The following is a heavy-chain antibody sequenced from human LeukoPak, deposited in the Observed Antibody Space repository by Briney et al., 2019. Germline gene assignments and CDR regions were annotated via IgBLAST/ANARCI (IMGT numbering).Heavy chain of an antibody. D-gene: IGHD5/OR15-5a*01. J-gene: IGHJ5*02. CDR2: INHSGST. Sequence: SETLSLTCAVYGGSFSGYYWSWIRQPPGKGLEWIGEINHSGSTNYNPSLKSRVTMSIDTSKNQFSLKLSSVTAADTAVYYCARDPGLGFEPWGQGTLVTVSS. CDR1: GGSFSGYY. CDR3: ARDPGLGFEP. V-gene: IGHV4-34*01.